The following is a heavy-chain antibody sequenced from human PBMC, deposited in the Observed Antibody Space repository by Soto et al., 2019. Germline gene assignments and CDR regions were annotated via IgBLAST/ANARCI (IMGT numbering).Heavy chain of an antibody. CDR2: IKQDGTEK. J-gene: IGHJ3*02. CDR1: GFTFSRYW. Sequence: WGSLRLCCAASGFTFSRYWMNWVRQAPGKGLEWVANIKQDGTEKNYVDSVKGRFTISRDNARNSLYLQMDSLRAEDTAVYFCARGDTPMITGMDSFDIWGQGTMVTVSS. D-gene: IGHD5-18*01. V-gene: IGHV3-7*01. CDR3: ARGDTPMITGMDSFDI.